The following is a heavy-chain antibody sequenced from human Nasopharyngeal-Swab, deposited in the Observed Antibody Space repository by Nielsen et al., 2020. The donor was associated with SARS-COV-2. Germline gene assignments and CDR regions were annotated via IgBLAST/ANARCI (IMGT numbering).Heavy chain of an antibody. D-gene: IGHD2-15*01. V-gene: IGHV3-73*01. CDR2: IRSKANSYAT. Sequence: VRQMPGKGLEWVGRIRSKANSYATAYAASVKGRFTISRDDSKNTACLQMNSLKTEDTAVYYCTSRSGREDYWGQGTLVTVSS. CDR3: TSRSGREDY. J-gene: IGHJ4*02.